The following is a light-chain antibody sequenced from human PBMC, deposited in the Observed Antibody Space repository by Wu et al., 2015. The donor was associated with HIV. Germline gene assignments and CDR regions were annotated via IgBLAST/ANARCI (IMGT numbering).Light chain of an antibody. V-gene: IGKV1-5*03. J-gene: IGKJ1*01. CDR3: QQDNSYSWA. Sequence: DIQMTQSPSTLSASVGDRVTITCRASQSTSNWLAWYQQKPGKAPNLLIYKTSTLETGVPSRFSGSGSGTEFTLTISSLQPDDFATYYCQQDNSYSWAFGQGTKVEI. CDR1: QSTSNW. CDR2: KTS.